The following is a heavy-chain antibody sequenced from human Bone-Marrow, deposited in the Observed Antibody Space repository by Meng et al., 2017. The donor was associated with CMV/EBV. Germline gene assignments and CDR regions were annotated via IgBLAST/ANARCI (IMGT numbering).Heavy chain of an antibody. CDR3: ARALFLEWLGGFDP. V-gene: IGHV4-61*05. CDR1: GGSISSSSYY. CDR2: IYYSGST. J-gene: IGHJ5*02. Sequence: SETLSLTCTVSGGSISSSSYYWGWIRQPPGKGLEWIGYIYYSGSTNYNPSLKSRVTISVDTSKNQFSLQLSSVTAADTAVYYCARALFLEWLGGFDPWGQGTLVTGSS. D-gene: IGHD3-3*01.